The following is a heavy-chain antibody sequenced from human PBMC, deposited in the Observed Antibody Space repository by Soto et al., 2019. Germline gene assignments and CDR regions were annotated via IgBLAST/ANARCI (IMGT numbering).Heavy chain of an antibody. V-gene: IGHV3-9*01. D-gene: IGHD3-10*01. CDR3: AKDRGSALGVISD. J-gene: IGHJ4*02. Sequence: PVGSLRLSCATSGFTFDTYGMHWVRQVAGKGLEWVSGITWSGDTRGYADPVKGRFTISRDNARNSLYLQMNNLRVEDTALYFCAKDRGSALGVISDWGQGTLVTVSS. CDR1: GFTFDTYG. CDR2: ITWSGDTR.